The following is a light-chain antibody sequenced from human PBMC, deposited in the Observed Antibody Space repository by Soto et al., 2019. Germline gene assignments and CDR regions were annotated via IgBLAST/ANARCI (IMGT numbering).Light chain of an antibody. V-gene: IGKV3-15*01. CDR3: QQYNNWPPWT. J-gene: IGKJ1*01. Sequence: EIVMTQSPATLSVSPGERVTLSCRASQSVNSNLAWYQQKPGQAPRLLIYGASTRASTIPARFRGGGSGTEFTLTISSLQSEDFAVYYCQQYNNWPPWTFGQGTKVEIK. CDR2: GAS. CDR1: QSVNSN.